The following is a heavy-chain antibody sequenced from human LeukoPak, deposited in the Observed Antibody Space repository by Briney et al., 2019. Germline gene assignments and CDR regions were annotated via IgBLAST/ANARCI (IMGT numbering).Heavy chain of an antibody. CDR3: ARSGYYDGADY. D-gene: IGHD3-22*01. CDR1: GGSISSGSYY. V-gene: IGHV4-61*02. Sequence: PSQTLSLTCTVSGGSISSGSYYWSWIRQPAGKGLEWIGRIYTSGSTNYNPSLKSRVTISADTSKNQFSLKLSSVTAADTAVYYCARSGYYDGADYWGQGTLVTVSS. CDR2: IYTSGST. J-gene: IGHJ4*02.